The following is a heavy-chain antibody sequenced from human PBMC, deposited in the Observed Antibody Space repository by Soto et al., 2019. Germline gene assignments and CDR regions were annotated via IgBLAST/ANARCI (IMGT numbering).Heavy chain of an antibody. D-gene: IGHD2-2*02. CDR1: GFTFSSYA. J-gene: IGHJ6*02. Sequence: EVQLLESGGGLVQPGGSLRLSCAASGFTFSSYAMSWVRQAPGKGLEWVSAISGSGGSTYYADSVKGRITISRDNSKNTLYLQMNSLRAEDTAVYYCAKAGVVPAAIGWNYYYGMDVWGQGTTVTVSS. CDR3: AKAGVVPAAIGWNYYYGMDV. CDR2: ISGSGGST. V-gene: IGHV3-23*01.